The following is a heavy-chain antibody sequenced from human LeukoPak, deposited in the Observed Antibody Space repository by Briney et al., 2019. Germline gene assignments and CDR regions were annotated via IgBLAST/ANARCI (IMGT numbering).Heavy chain of an antibody. D-gene: IGHD3-22*01. V-gene: IGHV3-30*04. CDR2: ISYDGSNK. CDR3: ARDRSEDYYDSSGYPGY. CDR1: GFTFSSYA. J-gene: IGHJ4*02. Sequence: GGSLRLSCAASGFTFSSYAMHWVRQAPGKGLEWVAVISYDGSNKYYADSVKGRFTISRDNAKNSLYLQMNSLRAEDTAVYYCARDRSEDYYDSSGYPGYWGQGTLVTVSS.